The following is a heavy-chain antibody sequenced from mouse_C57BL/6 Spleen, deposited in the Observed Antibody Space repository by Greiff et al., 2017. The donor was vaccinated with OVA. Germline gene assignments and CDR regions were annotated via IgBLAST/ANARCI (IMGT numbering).Heavy chain of an antibody. Sequence: EVQLQQSGPELVKPGASVKISCKASGYSFTDYNMNWVKQSNGKSLEWIGVINPNYGTTSSNQKFKGKATLTVDQSSSTAYMQLNSLTSEDSAVYYGASWGDGPENFDYWGQGTTLTVSA. CDR2: INPNYGTT. CDR1: GYSFTDYN. J-gene: IGHJ2*01. V-gene: IGHV1-39*01. CDR3: ASWGDGPENFDY. D-gene: IGHD2-3*01.